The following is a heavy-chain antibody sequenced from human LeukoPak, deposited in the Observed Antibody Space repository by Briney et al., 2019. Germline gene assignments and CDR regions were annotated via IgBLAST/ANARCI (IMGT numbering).Heavy chain of an antibody. CDR2: IYYSGST. CDR1: GGSISSSSYY. Sequence: PSETLSLTCTVSGGSISSSSYYWGWIRQPPGKGLEWIGSIYYSGSTYYNPSLKSRVTISVDTSKNQFSLKLSSVTAADTAVYYCASDRIAAAGRGYYYYMDVWGKGTTVTVSS. V-gene: IGHV4-39*07. J-gene: IGHJ6*03. CDR3: ASDRIAAAGRGYYYYMDV. D-gene: IGHD6-13*01.